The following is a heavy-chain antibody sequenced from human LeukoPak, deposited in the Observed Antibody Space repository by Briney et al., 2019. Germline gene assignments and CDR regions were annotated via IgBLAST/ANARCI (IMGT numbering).Heavy chain of an antibody. D-gene: IGHD4-17*01. J-gene: IGHJ4*02. Sequence: PGGSLRLSCAASGFTFSSYGMHWVRQAPGKGLEWVAVIWYDGSNKYYADSVKGRFTISRDNSKNTLYLQMNSLRAEDTAVYYCARGYGDYGYYFDYWGQGTLVTVSS. V-gene: IGHV3-33*01. CDR1: GFTFSSYG. CDR2: IWYDGSNK. CDR3: ARGYGDYGYYFDY.